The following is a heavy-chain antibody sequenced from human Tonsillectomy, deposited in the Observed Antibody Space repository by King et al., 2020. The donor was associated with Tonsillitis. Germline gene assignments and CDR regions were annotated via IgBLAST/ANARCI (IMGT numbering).Heavy chain of an antibody. CDR1: GGSISSSSYF. CDR2: IYYSGGI. D-gene: IGHD7-27*01. CDR3: ATDWGSAYYGRDV. V-gene: IGHV4-39*07. J-gene: IGHJ6*02. Sequence: QLQESGPGLVKPSETLSLTCTVSGGSISSSSYFWGWIRQPPGKRLEYIGMIYYSGGIYYNPSLKSRVTMSLDTSKNQFSLTLSSVTAADTAVYYCATDWGSAYYGRDVWGQGTTVTVSS.